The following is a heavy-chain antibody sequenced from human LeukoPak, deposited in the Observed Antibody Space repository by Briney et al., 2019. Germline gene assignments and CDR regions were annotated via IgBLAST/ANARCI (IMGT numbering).Heavy chain of an antibody. V-gene: IGHV3-30*03. J-gene: IGHJ6*03. CDR3: ARDSRGYYDSSSGYYWLPYYYYYYYMDV. D-gene: IGHD3-22*01. CDR2: ISYDGSNK. CDR1: GFTFSSYG. Sequence: GGSLRLSCGASGFTFSSYGMHWVRQAPGKGLEWVAVISYDGSNKYYADSVKGRFTISRDNAKNSLYLQMNSLRAEDTAVYYCARDSRGYYDSSSGYYWLPYYYYYYYMDVWGKGTTVTVSS.